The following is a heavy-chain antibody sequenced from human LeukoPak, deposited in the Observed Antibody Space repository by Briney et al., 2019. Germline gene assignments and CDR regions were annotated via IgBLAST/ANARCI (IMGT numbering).Heavy chain of an antibody. V-gene: IGHV4-39*07. D-gene: IGHD1-26*01. Sequence: SETLSLTCTVSVGSISSSSHYWGWIRQPPGKGLEWIGSMYYRGSTYHNPSLKSRVTISVDPSKNQFSLKLSSVTAADTAVYYCATTTIRLGYWGQGTLVTVSS. CDR1: VGSISSSSHY. CDR2: MYYRGST. CDR3: ATTTIRLGY. J-gene: IGHJ4*02.